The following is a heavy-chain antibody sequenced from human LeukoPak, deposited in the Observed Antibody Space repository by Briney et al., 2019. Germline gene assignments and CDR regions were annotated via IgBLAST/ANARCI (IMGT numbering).Heavy chain of an antibody. Sequence: ASVKVSCKVSGYTLTELSMHWVRQAPGRGLEWMGGFDPEDVETLYEQKFQGRVTMTTDTSTSTAYLDLRSLRSDDTAVYFCARLMGPPDYWGQGTRVTVSS. V-gene: IGHV1-24*01. CDR3: ARLMGPPDY. D-gene: IGHD2-8*01. J-gene: IGHJ4*02. CDR2: FDPEDVET. CDR1: GYTLTELS.